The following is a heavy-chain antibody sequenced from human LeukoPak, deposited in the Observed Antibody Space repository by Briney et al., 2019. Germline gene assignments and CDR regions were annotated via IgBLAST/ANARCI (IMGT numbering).Heavy chain of an antibody. CDR3: VKDCGLGGSRDY. CDR2: IPFSGRDE. V-gene: IGHV3-30*02. J-gene: IGHJ4*02. D-gene: IGHD1-26*01. CDR1: GFSFESYG. Sequence: GGPLRLSCATFGFSFESYGLHWVRQAPGKGLEWVTFIPFSGRDENYADSVRGRFTISRDNSKNTVYLQMNSLRPDDTGIYYCVKDCGLGGSRDYWGQGTLVTVSS.